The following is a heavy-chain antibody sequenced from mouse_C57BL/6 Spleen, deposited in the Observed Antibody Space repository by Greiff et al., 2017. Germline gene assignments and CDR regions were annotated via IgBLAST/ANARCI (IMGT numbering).Heavy chain of an antibody. D-gene: IGHD1-1*01. Sequence: VQLKESGPGLVKPSQSLSLTCSVTGYSITSGYYWNWIRQFPGNKLEWMGYISYDGSNNYNPSLKNRISITRDPSKNQFFLKLNSVTTEDTATYYWARATTVVATGNYFDYWGQGTTLTVSS. CDR1: GYSITSGYY. J-gene: IGHJ2*01. V-gene: IGHV3-6*01. CDR2: ISYDGSN. CDR3: ARATTVVATGNYFDY.